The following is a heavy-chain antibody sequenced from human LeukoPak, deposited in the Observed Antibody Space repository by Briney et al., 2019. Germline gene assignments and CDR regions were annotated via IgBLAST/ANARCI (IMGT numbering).Heavy chain of an antibody. D-gene: IGHD5/OR15-5a*01. J-gene: IGHJ4*02. CDR1: GYSFTHYG. CDR2: ISAYNDNA. CDR3: ARSTPAIEFDY. V-gene: IGHV1-18*01. Sequence: ASVKVSCKASGYSFTHYGISWVRQAPGPGLEWMGWISAYNDNAHYAQVLEGRVNMNSETSTRTAYMELRSLRADDTAVYCCARSTPAIEFDYWGQGSLVTVSS.